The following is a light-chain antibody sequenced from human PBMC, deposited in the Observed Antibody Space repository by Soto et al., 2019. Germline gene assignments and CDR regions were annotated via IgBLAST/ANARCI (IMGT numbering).Light chain of an antibody. J-gene: IGKJ4*01. CDR1: QGITSY. Sequence: DIQLTQSPSFLSASVGDRVTITCRASQGITSYLGWYQQKPGKAPKLLIYAASTLQSGVPSRFSGSGSGTEFTLTVSSLQPEDFATYYCQHLNSLLTFGGGTKVEIK. CDR2: AAS. V-gene: IGKV1-9*01. CDR3: QHLNSLLT.